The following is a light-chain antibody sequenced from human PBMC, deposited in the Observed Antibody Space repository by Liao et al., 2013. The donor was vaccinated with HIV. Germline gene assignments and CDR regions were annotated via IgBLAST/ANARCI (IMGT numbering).Light chain of an antibody. CDR2: QDT. CDR1: KLGDKY. Sequence: SYDLTQPPSVSVSPGQTASMTCSGDKLGDKYASWYQQKPGRSPVLVIFQDTKRPSGIPERFSGSKSGNTATLTISGTQAMDEADYYCQAWDIRTGVFGGGTKLTVL. J-gene: IGLJ3*02. V-gene: IGLV3-1*01. CDR3: QAWDIRTGV.